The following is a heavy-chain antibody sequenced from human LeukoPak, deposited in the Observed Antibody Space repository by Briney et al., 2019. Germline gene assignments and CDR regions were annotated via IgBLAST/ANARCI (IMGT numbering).Heavy chain of an antibody. J-gene: IGHJ5*02. CDR1: GFTFSSYE. CDR2: ISSSGSTI. CDR3: ARDLGQYYDTSDNWFDP. D-gene: IGHD3-22*01. V-gene: IGHV3-48*03. Sequence: GGSLRLSCAASGFTFSSYEMNWVRQAPGKGLEWVSYISSSGSTIKYADSVKGRFTISRGNAKNSLYLQMNSLRAEDTAVYYCARDLGQYYDTSDNWFDPWGQGTLVTVSS.